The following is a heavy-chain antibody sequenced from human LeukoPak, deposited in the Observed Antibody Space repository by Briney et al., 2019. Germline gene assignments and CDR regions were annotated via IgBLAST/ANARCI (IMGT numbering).Heavy chain of an antibody. J-gene: IGHJ6*02. CDR1: GFTFSSYD. D-gene: IGHD5-18*01. CDR3: ARDAQIQRMTYYYYYYGMDV. CDR2: IGTTGDT. Sequence: GGSLRLSCAASGFTFSSYDMHWVRQATGKGLEWVSAIGTTGDTYYPDSVKGRFTISRENAKNSLYLQMNSLRAGDTAVYYCARDAQIQRMTYYYYYYGMDVGGQGTTVTVSS. V-gene: IGHV3-13*01.